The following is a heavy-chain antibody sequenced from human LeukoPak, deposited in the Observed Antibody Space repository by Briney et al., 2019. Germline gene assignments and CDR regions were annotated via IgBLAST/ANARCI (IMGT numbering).Heavy chain of an antibody. Sequence: GESLKISCKGSGYSFTSYWIGWVRQMPGKGLEWMGIIYPGDSDTRYSPSFQGQVTISADKSISTAYLQWSSLKASDTAMYYCARSSVAGTDYYYYYGMDVWGQGTRSPSP. CDR2: IYPGDSDT. V-gene: IGHV5-51*01. D-gene: IGHD6-19*01. J-gene: IGHJ6*02. CDR1: GYSFTSYW. CDR3: ARSSVAGTDYYYYYGMDV.